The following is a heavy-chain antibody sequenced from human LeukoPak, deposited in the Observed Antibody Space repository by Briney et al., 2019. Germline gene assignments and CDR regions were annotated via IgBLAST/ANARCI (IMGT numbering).Heavy chain of an antibody. V-gene: IGHV4-34*01. D-gene: IGHD6-6*01. CDR3: ARRAMGSSYGLNYYFDY. J-gene: IGHJ4*02. Sequence: SETLSLTCAVYGGSFSGYYWSWIRQPPGKGLEWIGEINHSGSTNYNPSLKSRVTISVDTSKNQFSLKLSSVTAADTAVYYCARRAMGSSYGLNYYFDYWGQGTLVTVSS. CDR1: GGSFSGYY. CDR2: INHSGST.